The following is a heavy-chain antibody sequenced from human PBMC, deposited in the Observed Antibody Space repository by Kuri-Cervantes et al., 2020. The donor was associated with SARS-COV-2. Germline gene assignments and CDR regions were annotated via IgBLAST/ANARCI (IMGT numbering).Heavy chain of an antibody. CDR3: VRDGDHWNFDY. J-gene: IGHJ4*02. CDR1: GFTFGGHW. Sequence: GGSLRLSCAASGFTFGGHWIHWVRQAPGKGLVWVSRINPDGSYTNNADSVKGRFTLSRDNAKNMLFLQTNSLRAEDTAVYYCVRDGDHWNFDYWGQGTLVTVSS. D-gene: IGHD1-1*01. CDR2: INPDGSYT. V-gene: IGHV3-74*01.